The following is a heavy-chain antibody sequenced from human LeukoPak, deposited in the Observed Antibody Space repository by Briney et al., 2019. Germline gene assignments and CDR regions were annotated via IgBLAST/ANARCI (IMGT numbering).Heavy chain of an antibody. V-gene: IGHV4-38-2*02. J-gene: IGHJ4*02. CDR2: IYYGGNT. CDR1: GYSISSAYY. Sequence: SETLSLTCTVSGYSISSAYYWGWIRQPPGKGLEWIGRIYYGGNTDYNSSLKSRVTISVDTSKNHFSLKLTSVTAADTAVYYCARSKAGNFDYWGQGTLVTVSS. D-gene: IGHD6-13*01. CDR3: ARSKAGNFDY.